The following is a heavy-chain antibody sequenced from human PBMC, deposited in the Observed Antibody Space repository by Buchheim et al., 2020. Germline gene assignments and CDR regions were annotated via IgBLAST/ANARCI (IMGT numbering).Heavy chain of an antibody. V-gene: IGHV4-31*03. D-gene: IGHD6-6*01. Sequence: QVQLQESGPGLMKPSQTLSLTCTVSGGSISSGGYYWSWIRQHPGKGLEWIGYIYYSGNTYCNPSLNSRVTISVDTSKNQFSLKLSSVAAADTAVYYCARVRAGSSYRFDYWGQGTL. J-gene: IGHJ4*02. CDR1: GGSISSGGYY. CDR3: ARVRAGSSYRFDY. CDR2: IYYSGNT.